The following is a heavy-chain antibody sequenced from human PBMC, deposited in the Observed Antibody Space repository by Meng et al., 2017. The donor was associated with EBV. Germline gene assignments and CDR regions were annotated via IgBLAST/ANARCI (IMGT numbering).Heavy chain of an antibody. V-gene: IGHV1-3*01. CDR3: ARSGATIFGVVIPTYYFDY. CDR1: GYTFTSYA. D-gene: IGHD3-3*01. Sequence: HVQRLVSGAEVNNPGPSVKVSCKASGYTFTSYAMHWVRQAPGQRLEWMGWINAGNGNTKYSQKFQGRVTITRDTSASTAYMELSSLRSEDTAVYYCARSGATIFGVVIPTYYFDYWGQGTLVTVSS. J-gene: IGHJ4*02. CDR2: INAGNGNT.